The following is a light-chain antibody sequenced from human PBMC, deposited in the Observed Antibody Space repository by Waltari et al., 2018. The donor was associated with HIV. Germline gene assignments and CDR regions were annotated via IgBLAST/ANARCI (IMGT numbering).Light chain of an antibody. Sequence: QSALTQPASVSGSPGQSITISCTGTSSDVGGYDYVSWYQQHPGKAPKLIIYDVTNRPPGVSNRFSGSKSGNTASLTISGLQAEDEADYYCSSYTTSSTVVFGGVTKLTVL. CDR2: DVT. CDR1: SSDVGGYDY. CDR3: SSYTTSSTVV. J-gene: IGLJ2*01. V-gene: IGLV2-14*01.